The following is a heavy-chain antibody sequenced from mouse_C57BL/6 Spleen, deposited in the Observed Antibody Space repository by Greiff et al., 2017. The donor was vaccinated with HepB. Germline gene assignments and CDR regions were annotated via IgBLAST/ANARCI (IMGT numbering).Heavy chain of an antibody. J-gene: IGHJ4*01. V-gene: IGHV1-82*01. Sequence: QVQLQQSGPELVKPGASVKISCKASGYSFSSSWMTWVKQRPGKGLEWIGRSYPGDGDTNYHGKFKGKATSTADNSSSTADMQLSSLTSEDSAVYCCARGDVRRGSYAMDYWGQGTSVTVSS. D-gene: IGHD2-14*01. CDR2: SYPGDGDT. CDR1: GYSFSSSW. CDR3: ARGDVRRGSYAMDY.